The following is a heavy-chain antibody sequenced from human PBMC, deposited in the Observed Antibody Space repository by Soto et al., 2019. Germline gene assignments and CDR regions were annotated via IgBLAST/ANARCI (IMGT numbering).Heavy chain of an antibody. CDR1: GYTFTSYA. Sequence: QVQLVQSGAEVKKPGASVKVSCKASGYTFTSYAMHWVRQAPGQRLEWMGWINAGNGNTKYSQKFQGRVTITRDTSASRAYMELSSLRSEDTAVYYCARGWYTVTTIPGDYWGQGTLVTVSS. CDR3: ARGWYTVTTIPGDY. V-gene: IGHV1-3*01. D-gene: IGHD4-17*01. J-gene: IGHJ4*02. CDR2: INAGNGNT.